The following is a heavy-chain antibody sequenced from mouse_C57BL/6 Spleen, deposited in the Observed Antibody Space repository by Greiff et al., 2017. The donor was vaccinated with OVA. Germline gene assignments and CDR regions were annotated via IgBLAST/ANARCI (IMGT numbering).Heavy chain of an antibody. V-gene: IGHV1-50*01. CDR1: GYTFTSYW. CDR2: IDPSDSYT. J-gene: IGHJ2*01. D-gene: IGHD2-2*01. CDR3: ARRDYGYDYFDY. Sequence: VQLQQPGAELVKPGASVKLSCKASGYTFTSYWMQWVQQRPGQGLEWIGEIDPSDSYTNYNQKFKGKATLTVDTSSSTAYMQLSSLTSEDSAVYYCARRDYGYDYFDYWGQGTTLTVSS.